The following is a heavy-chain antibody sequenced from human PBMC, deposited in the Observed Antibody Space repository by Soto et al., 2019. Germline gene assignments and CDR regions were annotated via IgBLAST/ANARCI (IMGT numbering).Heavy chain of an antibody. CDR1: GFTFSSYA. Sequence: QVQLVESGGGVVQPGRSLRLSCAASGFTFSSYAMHWVRQAPGKGLEWVAVISYDGSNKYYADSVKGRFTISRDNSKNPLALQMNSLRAEDTAVYNCARDWVYDYYSSAYSDYWGPGTLVTVSS. CDR2: ISYDGSNK. CDR3: ARDWVYDYYSSAYSDY. J-gene: IGHJ4*02. V-gene: IGHV3-30-3*01. D-gene: IGHD3-22*01.